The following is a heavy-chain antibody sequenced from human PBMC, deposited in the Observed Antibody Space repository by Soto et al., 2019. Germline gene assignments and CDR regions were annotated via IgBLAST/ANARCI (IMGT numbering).Heavy chain of an antibody. D-gene: IGHD3-22*01. CDR1: GGTFSSYT. V-gene: IGHV1-69*13. CDR2: IIPIFHTA. CDR3: ATSSYYYDTIFYSPPNLDF. Sequence: SVKLSCKTSGGTFSSYTISWVRQAPEQGLEWMGGIIPIFHTANYAQKFQGRVTITADGSTSTAYMELSSLRSEDTAVYYCATSSYYYDTIFYSPPNLDFWGQGPLVPVPS. J-gene: IGHJ4*02.